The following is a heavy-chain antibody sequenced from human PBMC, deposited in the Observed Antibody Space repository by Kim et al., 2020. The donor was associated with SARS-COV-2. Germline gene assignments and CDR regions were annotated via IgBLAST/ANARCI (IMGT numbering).Heavy chain of an antibody. CDR3: AKEKYSSSEQWLVPSFDY. CDR1: GFTFSSYG. CDR2: ISYDGSNK. J-gene: IGHJ4*02. Sequence: GGSLRLSCAASGFTFSSYGMHWVRQAPGKGLEWVAVISYDGSNKYYADSVKGRFTISRDNSKNTLYLQMNSLRAEDTAVYYCAKEKYSSSEQWLVPSFDYWGQGTLVTVSS. V-gene: IGHV3-30*18. D-gene: IGHD6-6*01.